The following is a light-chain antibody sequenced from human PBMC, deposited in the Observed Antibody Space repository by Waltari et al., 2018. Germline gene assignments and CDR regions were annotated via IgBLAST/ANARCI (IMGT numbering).Light chain of an antibody. CDR1: SSNIGNNY. J-gene: IGLJ2*01. V-gene: IGLV1-51*01. CDR2: DNN. CDR3: GTWDSSLSAGV. Sequence: QSVLTQPPSVSAAPGQKVTISCSGSSSNIGNNYVSCYHQLPGTAPKLLIYDNNKRPSGIPDRFSGSKSGTSATLGITGLQTGDEADYYCGTWDSSLSAGVFGGGTKLTVL.